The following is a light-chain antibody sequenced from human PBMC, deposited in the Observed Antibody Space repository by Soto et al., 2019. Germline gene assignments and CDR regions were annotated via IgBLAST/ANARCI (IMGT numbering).Light chain of an antibody. CDR2: AAS. Sequence: DIQMTQSPSSMSASVGDRVTITCRASQSIIAYLNWYQQKPGKAPKLLIYAASSLQSGVPSRFSGSGSGTDFTITISSLPPEDFATYYCQESYSTPSVTFGTGTKVDIQ. J-gene: IGKJ3*01. CDR1: QSIIAY. CDR3: QESYSTPSVT. V-gene: IGKV1-39*01.